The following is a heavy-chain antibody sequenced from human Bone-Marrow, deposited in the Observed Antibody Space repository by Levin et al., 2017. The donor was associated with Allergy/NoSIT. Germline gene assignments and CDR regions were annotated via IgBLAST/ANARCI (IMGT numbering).Heavy chain of an antibody. D-gene: IGHD1-26*01. CDR3: ARVRDMVVGATYDY. V-gene: IGHV4-38-2*01. J-gene: IGHJ4*02. Sequence: SETLSLTCVVSGYSISSGYYWGWIRQPPGKGLEWIGSINYSGNTYYNPSLKSRVTISVDTSKNQFSLKLTSVTAADTAVYYCARVRDMVVGATYDYWGQGTLVTVSS. CDR1: GYSISSGYY. CDR2: INYSGNT.